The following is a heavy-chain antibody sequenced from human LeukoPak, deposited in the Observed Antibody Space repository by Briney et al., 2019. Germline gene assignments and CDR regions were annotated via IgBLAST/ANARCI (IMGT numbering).Heavy chain of an antibody. J-gene: IGHJ4*02. V-gene: IGHV1-18*01. CDR1: GYTFTSYG. Sequence: ASVKVSCKASGYTFTSYGISWVRQAPGQGLEWMGWINPYNGNTNYAQKLQGRVTMTTDTSASTAYMELRSLRPDDTAVYYCARTIMTTVTRGSTFDYWGQGTLVTVSS. CDR2: INPYNGNT. CDR3: ARTIMTTVTRGSTFDY. D-gene: IGHD4-17*01.